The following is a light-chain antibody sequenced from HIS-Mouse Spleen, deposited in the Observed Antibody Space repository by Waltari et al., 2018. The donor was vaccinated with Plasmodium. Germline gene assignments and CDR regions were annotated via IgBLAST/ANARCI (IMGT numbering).Light chain of an antibody. V-gene: IGLV1-51*01. CDR2: DNN. Sequence: QSVLTQPPSVSAAPGQKVPPSCSGRSPNIGNNYVSWYQQLPGTAPKLLIYDNNKRPSGIPDRFSGSKSGTSATLGITGLQTGDEADYYCGTWDSSLSAGVVFGGGTKLTVL. CDR1: SPNIGNNY. CDR3: GTWDSSLSAGVV. J-gene: IGLJ2*01.